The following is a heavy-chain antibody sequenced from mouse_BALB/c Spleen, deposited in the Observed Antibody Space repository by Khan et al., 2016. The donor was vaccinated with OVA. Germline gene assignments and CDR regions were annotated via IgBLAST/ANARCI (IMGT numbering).Heavy chain of an antibody. Sequence: VQLQQSGPELVRPGASEKISCKASGYSFTGYFMNWVMQSHGKSLEWIGRINPHIGETLYNQRFKDKATLTVEESSSTAHMELLSLASEDSAVYYCTRIYRSDFDYWGQGTTLTVSA. D-gene: IGHD1-1*01. V-gene: IGHV1-20*02. CDR1: GYSFTGYF. CDR2: INPHIGET. J-gene: IGHJ2*01. CDR3: TRIYRSDFDY.